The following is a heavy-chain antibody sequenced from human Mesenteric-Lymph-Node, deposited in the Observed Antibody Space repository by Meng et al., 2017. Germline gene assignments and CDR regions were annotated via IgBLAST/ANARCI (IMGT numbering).Heavy chain of an antibody. V-gene: IGHV3-11*05. J-gene: IGHJ3*02. Sequence: GGSLRLSCAASGFSFDDYYMSWVRQAPGKGLEWISSISSDGRDTYYADSVKGRFTISRDNAKNSLYLQMNSLRAEDTALYYCARVGRYCSGGSCSPLGAFDIWGQGTMVTVSS. D-gene: IGHD2-15*01. CDR3: ARVGRYCSGGSCSPLGAFDI. CDR2: ISSDGRDT. CDR1: GFSFDDYY.